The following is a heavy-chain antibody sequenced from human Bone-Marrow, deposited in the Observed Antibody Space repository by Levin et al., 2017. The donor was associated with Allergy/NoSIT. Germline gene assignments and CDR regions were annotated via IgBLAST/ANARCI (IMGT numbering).Heavy chain of an antibody. CDR3: AREREVAVGYAFGHFDN. V-gene: IGHV3-48*02. J-gene: IGHJ4*02. Sequence: GASVKVSCEASGFTFSSFRMNWVRQSPGKGLEWMSYISPSSTAIYYADSVKGRFTISRDNAKNTLFLQLNSLRDADTAVYFCAREREVAVGYAFGHFDNWGRGTLVTVSS. CDR1: GFTFSSFR. D-gene: IGHD2-15*01. CDR2: ISPSSTAI.